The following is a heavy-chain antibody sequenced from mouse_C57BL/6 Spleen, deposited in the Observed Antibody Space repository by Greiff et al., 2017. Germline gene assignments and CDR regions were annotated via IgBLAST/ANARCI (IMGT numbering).Heavy chain of an antibody. J-gene: IGHJ3*01. CDR2: IDPSDSYT. Sequence: QVQLKQSGAELVMPGASVKLSCKASGYTFTSYWMHWVKQRPGQGLEWIGEIDPSDSYTNYNQKFKGKSTLTVDKSSSTAYMQLSSLTSEDSAVYYCARSLYGPLAYWGQGTLVTVSA. D-gene: IGHD1-2*01. CDR3: ARSLYGPLAY. V-gene: IGHV1-69*01. CDR1: GYTFTSYW.